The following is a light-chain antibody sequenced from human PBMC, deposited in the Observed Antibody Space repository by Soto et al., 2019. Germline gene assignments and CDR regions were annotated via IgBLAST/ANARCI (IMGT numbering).Light chain of an antibody. CDR3: QQYDYSRT. Sequence: DIQITQSPSTLSASVGDTVTIACRASQSVSDSLAWYQVKPGEAPKLLIFDVSNLETGVPSRFSGSGSGTEFSLTIRRLQPDDFATYYCQQYDYSRTLGQGTKVDXK. CDR1: QSVSDS. V-gene: IGKV1-5*01. CDR2: DVS. J-gene: IGKJ1*01.